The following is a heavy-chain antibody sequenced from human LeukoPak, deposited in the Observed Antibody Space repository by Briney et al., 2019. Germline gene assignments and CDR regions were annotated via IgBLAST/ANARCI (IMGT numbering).Heavy chain of an antibody. CDR1: GGSISSYY. D-gene: IGHD4-11*01. CDR3: ARLMTTVILGAFDI. CDR2: MYYSGSP. V-gene: IGHV4-59*08. Sequence: SEILSLTCTVSGGSISSYYWSWIRQPPGKGLEWIGYMYYSGSPNYNPSLKSQVTVSVDTSKNQFSLKLSSVTAADTAVYYCARLMTTVILGAFDIWGHGAMVTVSS. J-gene: IGHJ3*02.